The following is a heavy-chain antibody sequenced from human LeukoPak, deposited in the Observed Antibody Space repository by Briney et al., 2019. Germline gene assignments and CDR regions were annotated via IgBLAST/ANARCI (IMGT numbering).Heavy chain of an antibody. Sequence: GGSLRLSCAASGFTFSSYAMHWVRQAPGKGLEWVAVISYDGSNKYYADSVKGRFTISRDNSKNTLYLQMNSLRAEDTAVYYCAAAGTYPFDYWGQGTLVTVSS. CDR1: GFTFSSYA. D-gene: IGHD6-13*01. V-gene: IGHV3-30-3*01. CDR3: AAAGTYPFDY. CDR2: ISYDGSNK. J-gene: IGHJ4*02.